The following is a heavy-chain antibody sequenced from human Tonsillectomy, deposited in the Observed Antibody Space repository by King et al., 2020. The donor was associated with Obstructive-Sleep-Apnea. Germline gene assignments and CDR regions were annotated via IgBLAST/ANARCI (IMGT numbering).Heavy chain of an antibody. CDR2: IFYSGST. Sequence: VQLQESGPGLVKPSETLSLTCTVSVDSISSYYWSWIRQPPGKGLEWIGFIFYSGSTNYNPSLKSRVTISVDTSKNQFSLKLSSVPAADTAGYYCVARRYFDWPEALFAYWGQGTLVTVSS. CDR1: VDSISSYY. V-gene: IGHV4-59*01. CDR3: VARRYFDWPEALFAY. D-gene: IGHD3-9*01. J-gene: IGHJ4*02.